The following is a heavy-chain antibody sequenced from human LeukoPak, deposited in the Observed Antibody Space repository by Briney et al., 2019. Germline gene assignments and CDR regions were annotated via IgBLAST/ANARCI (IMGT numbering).Heavy chain of an antibody. Sequence: QSGGSLRLSCAASGFTFSSYEMNWFRQAPGKGLEWVSYISSSGSTIYYADSVKGRFTISRDNAKNSLYLQMNSLRAEDTAVYYCARDSYDILTGYYNYYYGMDVWGKGTTVTVSS. J-gene: IGHJ6*04. CDR3: ARDSYDILTGYYNYYYGMDV. D-gene: IGHD3-9*01. CDR2: ISSSGSTI. V-gene: IGHV3-48*03. CDR1: GFTFSSYE.